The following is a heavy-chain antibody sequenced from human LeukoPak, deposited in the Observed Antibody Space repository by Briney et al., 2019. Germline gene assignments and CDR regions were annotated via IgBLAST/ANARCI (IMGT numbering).Heavy chain of an antibody. D-gene: IGHD1-26*01. J-gene: IGHJ4*02. CDR3: ARLEEWELQRGFDY. Sequence: VASVKVSCKASGYTFTSYAMHWVRQAPGQRLEWMGWINAGNGNTKYSQKFQGRVTITRDISASTAYMELSSLRSEDTAVYYCARLEEWELQRGFDYWGQGTLVTVSS. V-gene: IGHV1-3*01. CDR2: INAGNGNT. CDR1: GYTFTSYA.